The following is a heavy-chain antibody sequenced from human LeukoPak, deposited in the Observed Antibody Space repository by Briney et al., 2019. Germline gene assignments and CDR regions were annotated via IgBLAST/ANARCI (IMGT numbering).Heavy chain of an antibody. Sequence: ASVKVSCKASGYTFTGYYMHWVRQAPGQGLEWMGWINPNCGGTNYAQKFQGWVTMTRDTSISTAYMELSRLRSDDTAVYYCAVCSSTSCYKGVYFDYWGQGTLVTVSS. J-gene: IGHJ4*02. CDR1: GYTFTGYY. V-gene: IGHV1-2*04. CDR3: AVCSSTSCYKGVYFDY. CDR2: INPNCGGT. D-gene: IGHD2-2*02.